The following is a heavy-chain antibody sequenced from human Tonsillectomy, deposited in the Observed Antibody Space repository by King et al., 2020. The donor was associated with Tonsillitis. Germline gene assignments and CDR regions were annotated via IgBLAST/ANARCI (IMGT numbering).Heavy chain of an antibody. CDR2: IDPSDSYT. CDR3: ARQGSGSYLPIDY. Sequence: VQLVESGAEVKKPGESLRISCKGSGYSFTSYWISWVRQMPGKGLEWMGRIDPSDSYTNYSPSFQGHVTISADKSISTAYLQWSSLKASDTAMYYFARQGSGSYLPIDYWGQGTLVTVSS. CDR1: GYSFTSYW. D-gene: IGHD1-26*01. V-gene: IGHV5-10-1*03. J-gene: IGHJ4*02.